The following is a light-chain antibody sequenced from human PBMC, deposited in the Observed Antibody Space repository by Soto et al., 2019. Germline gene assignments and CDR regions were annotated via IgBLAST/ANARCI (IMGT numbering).Light chain of an antibody. V-gene: IGLV2-14*01. J-gene: IGLJ2*01. CDR1: SSDVGGYNY. CDR2: DVT. CDR3: SSYTSTSTLV. Sequence: QSALTQPASVSGSPGQSITISCTGTSSDVGGYNYVSWHQQHPGKAPNLMIYDVTNRPSGVSNRFSGSKSGNTASLTISGLQAEDAADYYCSSYTSTSTLVFGGGTKLTVL.